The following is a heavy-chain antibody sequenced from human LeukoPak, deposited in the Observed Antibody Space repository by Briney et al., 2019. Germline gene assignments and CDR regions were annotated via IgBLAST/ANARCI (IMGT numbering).Heavy chain of an antibody. D-gene: IGHD5-24*01. Sequence: ASVKVSCKASGYTFTSYSMHWVRQAPGQGLEWMGIINPSGAGTSYAQKFQGRVTMTRDTSTSTVYMELSSLRSEDTAVYYCARPSAREMATIPDIWGQGTMVTVSS. CDR1: GYTFTSYS. J-gene: IGHJ3*02. V-gene: IGHV1-46*01. CDR3: ARPSAREMATIPDI. CDR2: INPSGAGT.